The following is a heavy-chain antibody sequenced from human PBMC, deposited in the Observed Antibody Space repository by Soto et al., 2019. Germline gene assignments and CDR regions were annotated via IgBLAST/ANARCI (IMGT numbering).Heavy chain of an antibody. CDR2: ISYSGETK. D-gene: IGHD2-15*01. CDR1: GFTFTKYI. J-gene: IGHJ4*02. V-gene: IGHV3-48*02. Sequence: PGGSLRLSCVTSGFTFTKYIMNWVRQAPGKGLEWVSYISYSGETKYYADSLKGRYAISRDDAKNSVYLQMNSLRDEETAFYYCVRGVVVVVGSTAENFDHWGQGTLVTVSS. CDR3: VRGVVVVVGSTAENFDH.